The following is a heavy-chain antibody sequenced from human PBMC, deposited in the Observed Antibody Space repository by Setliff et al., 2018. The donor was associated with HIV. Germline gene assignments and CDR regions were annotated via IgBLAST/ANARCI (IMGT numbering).Heavy chain of an antibody. V-gene: IGHV1-69*10. Sequence: RASVKVSCKASGDSFSTYLISWVRQAPGQGLEWMGGIIPILGTADYAQKFQGRVTITADKSTSTAYMELSSLRSEDTAVYYCARGQEMYLMVTMLGGYYYYHMDVWGQGTTVTVSS. D-gene: IGHD3-10*02. CDR1: GDSFSTYL. J-gene: IGHJ6*02. CDR3: ARGQEMYLMVTMLGGYYYYHMDV. CDR2: IIPILGTA.